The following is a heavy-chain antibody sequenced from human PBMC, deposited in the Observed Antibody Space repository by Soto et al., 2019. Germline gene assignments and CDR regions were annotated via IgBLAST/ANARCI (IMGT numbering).Heavy chain of an antibody. Sequence: QVQLVQSGAEVKKPGSSVKVSCKASGGTFSSYAISWVRQAPGQGLEWMGGIIPIFGTANYAQKFQGRVTITADESTSTAYMELSSLRSEDTAVYYCARDFPRRFMVRGVTEAFDIWGQGTMVTGSS. CDR3: ARDFPRRFMVRGVTEAFDI. V-gene: IGHV1-69*01. CDR1: GGTFSSYA. CDR2: IIPIFGTA. J-gene: IGHJ3*02. D-gene: IGHD3-10*01.